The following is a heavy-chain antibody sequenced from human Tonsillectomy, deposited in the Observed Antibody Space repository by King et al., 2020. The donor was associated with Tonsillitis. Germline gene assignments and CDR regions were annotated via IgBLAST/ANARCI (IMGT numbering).Heavy chain of an antibody. J-gene: IGHJ4*02. D-gene: IGHD5-12*01. CDR1: GFTFSSYW. CDR3: ARGRGYSGYNPF. V-gene: IGHV3-7*01. Sequence: VQLVESGGGLVQPGGSLRLSCAASGFTFSSYWMSWVRQAPRKGLEWVANIKQDGSGKNYVDSLKGRFTISRDNAKNSLYLQMNSLRAEDTAVYYCARGRGYSGYNPFWGQGTLVTVSS. CDR2: IKQDGSGK.